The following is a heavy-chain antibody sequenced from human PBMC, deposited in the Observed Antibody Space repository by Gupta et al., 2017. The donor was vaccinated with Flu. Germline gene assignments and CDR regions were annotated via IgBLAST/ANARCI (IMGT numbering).Heavy chain of an antibody. Sequence: EVQLVESGGALVQPGGSLILSCAASGFTFNSHWMHWVRQAPGKGLVWVSRLNSDGTITSYADPVKGRFTISRDNAKRTMYLQMNSLRVEDTAVYYCAREMRGTSGNDYWGQGTRVTVSA. J-gene: IGHJ4*02. CDR2: LNSDGTIT. CDR1: GFTFNSHW. CDR3: AREMRGTSGNDY. V-gene: IGHV3-74*01. D-gene: IGHD1/OR15-1a*01.